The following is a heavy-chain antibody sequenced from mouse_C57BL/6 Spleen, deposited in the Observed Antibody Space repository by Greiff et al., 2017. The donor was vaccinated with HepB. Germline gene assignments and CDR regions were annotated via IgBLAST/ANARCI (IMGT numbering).Heavy chain of an antibody. Sequence: QVQLKQSGAELVRPGASVKLSCKASGYTFTDYYINWVKQRPGQGLEWIARIYPGSGNTYYNEKFKGKATLTAEKSSSTAYMQLSSLTSEDSAVYFCARDGSSLFAYWGQGTLVTVSA. CDR3: ARDGSSLFAY. CDR2: IYPGSGNT. CDR1: GYTFTDYY. V-gene: IGHV1-76*01. J-gene: IGHJ3*01. D-gene: IGHD1-1*01.